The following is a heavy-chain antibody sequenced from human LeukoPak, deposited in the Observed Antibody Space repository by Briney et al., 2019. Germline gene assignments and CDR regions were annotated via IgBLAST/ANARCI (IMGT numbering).Heavy chain of an antibody. CDR3: ARHNEMTH. CDR1: GFTFSGSA. CDR2: VRIKANNYAT. V-gene: IGHV3-73*01. D-gene: IGHD5-24*01. Sequence: HPGGSLRLSCAASGFTFSGSAMHWVRQASGRGLEWVGRVRIKANNYATAYAASVKGRFTISRDDSKNTAYLQMNSLKTEDTAVYYCARHNEMTHWGQGTLVTLSS. J-gene: IGHJ1*01.